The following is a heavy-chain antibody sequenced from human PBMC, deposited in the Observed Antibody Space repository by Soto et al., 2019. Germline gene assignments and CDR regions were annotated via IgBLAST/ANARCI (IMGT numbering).Heavy chain of an antibody. CDR1: GFTFTSSA. D-gene: IGHD6-13*01. J-gene: IGHJ4*02. V-gene: IGHV1-58*01. CDR2: IVVGSGNT. Sequence: QMQLVQSGPEVKKPGTSAKVSCKASGFTFTSSAVQWVRQARGQRFEWIGWIVVGSGNTNYAQKFQERVTITRDMSTSSAYMELSSLRSDYTAVYYCAADRPGDYSSSCRFDYWGQGNLVTVSS. CDR3: AADRPGDYSSSCRFDY.